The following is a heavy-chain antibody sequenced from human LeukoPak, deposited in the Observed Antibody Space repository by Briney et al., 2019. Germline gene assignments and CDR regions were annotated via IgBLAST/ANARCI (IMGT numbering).Heavy chain of an antibody. CDR2: IEFDGGN. Sequence: GGSLRLSCSASGFSFSTSGMHWIRQAPGKGLEWVAFIEFDGGNHHTDYMKGRFTISRDNSKNRVHLQMNSLRAEDTAMYYCVRDGAHWDLDYWGQGTLVTVSS. CDR3: VRDGAHWDLDY. J-gene: IGHJ4*02. D-gene: IGHD7-27*01. V-gene: IGHV3-30*19. CDR1: GFSFSTSG.